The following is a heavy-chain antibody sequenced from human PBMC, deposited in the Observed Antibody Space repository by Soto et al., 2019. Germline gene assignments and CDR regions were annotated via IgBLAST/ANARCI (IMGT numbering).Heavy chain of an antibody. J-gene: IGHJ4*02. Sequence: GGSLRLSCAASGFTVSTTYMHWVRQAPGKGLEWVSLIYSGGSTNYADSVKGRFSISRDTSKNTLHLQMNSLRAEDTAVYYCSRDRGHLGTFDYSGQGTLDTVSS. V-gene: IGHV3-66*01. D-gene: IGHD3-16*01. CDR3: SRDRGHLGTFDY. CDR1: GFTVSTTY. CDR2: IYSGGST.